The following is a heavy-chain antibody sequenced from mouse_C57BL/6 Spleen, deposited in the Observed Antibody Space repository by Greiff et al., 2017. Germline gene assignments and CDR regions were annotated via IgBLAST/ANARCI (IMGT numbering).Heavy chain of an antibody. J-gene: IGHJ4*01. CDR2: INYDGSST. Sequence: EVMLVESEGGLVQPGSSMKLSCTASGFTFSDYYMAWVRQVPEKGLEWVANINYDGSSTYYLDSLMSRFIISRDNAKNILYLQMSSLKSEDTATYYCARALDYYGSSYAMDYWGQGTSVTVSS. V-gene: IGHV5-16*01. CDR3: ARALDYYGSSYAMDY. D-gene: IGHD1-1*01. CDR1: GFTFSDYY.